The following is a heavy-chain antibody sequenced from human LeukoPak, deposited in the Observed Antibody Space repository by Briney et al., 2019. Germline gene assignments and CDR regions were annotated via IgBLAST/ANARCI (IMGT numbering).Heavy chain of an antibody. D-gene: IGHD6-19*01. J-gene: IGHJ6*03. CDR3: ASISVAGTLSYYYYYMDV. CDR1: GFTFSSYN. CDR2: ITSGSSYI. Sequence: GGSLRLSCAASGFTFSSYNMNWVRQAPGQGLEWVSSITSGSSYIYYADSVKGRFTISRDNAKSSLYLQMNSLRAEDTAVYYCASISVAGTLSYYYYYMDVWGKGTTVTISS. V-gene: IGHV3-21*04.